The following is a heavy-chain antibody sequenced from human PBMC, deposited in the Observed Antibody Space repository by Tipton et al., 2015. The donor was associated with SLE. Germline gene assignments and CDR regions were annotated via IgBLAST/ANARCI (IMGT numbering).Heavy chain of an antibody. CDR3: ATRMGVRGVITDY. J-gene: IGHJ4*02. Sequence: TLSLTCTVSGGSISSGDYYWSWIRQPPGKGLEWIGYIYYSGSTNYNPSLKSRVTISVDTSKNQFSLKLSPVTAADTAVYYCATRMGVRGVITDYWGQGTLVTVSS. CDR1: GGSISSGDYY. D-gene: IGHD3-10*01. V-gene: IGHV4-61*08. CDR2: IYYSGST.